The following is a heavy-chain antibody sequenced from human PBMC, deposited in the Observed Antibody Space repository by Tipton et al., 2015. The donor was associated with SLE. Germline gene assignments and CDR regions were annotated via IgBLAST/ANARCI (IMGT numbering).Heavy chain of an antibody. V-gene: IGHV4-34*01. CDR2: INHSGST. J-gene: IGHJ3*02. Sequence: TLSLTCAVYGGSFSGYYWSWIRQPPGKGLEWIGEINHSGSTNYNPSLKSRVTISVDTSKNQFSLKLSSVTAADTAVYYCARDLHYDIPDAFDIWGQGTMVTVSS. CDR3: ARDLHYDIPDAFDI. CDR1: GGSFSGYY. D-gene: IGHD3-9*01.